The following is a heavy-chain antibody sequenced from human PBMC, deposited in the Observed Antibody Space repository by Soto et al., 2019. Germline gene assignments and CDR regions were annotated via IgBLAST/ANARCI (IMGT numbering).Heavy chain of an antibody. CDR1: GGSISSGGYY. J-gene: IGHJ6*02. Sequence: SETLSLTCTVSGGSISSGGYYWSWIRQHPGKGLEWIGYIHYSGTTYYNPSLKSRLTMSVDSSKNQFSLKVYSVTAADTAIYYCARIAGTYYYYGMDVWGQGTTVTVSS. CDR3: ARIAGTYYYYGMDV. V-gene: IGHV4-31*03. CDR2: IHYSGTT. D-gene: IGHD6-13*01.